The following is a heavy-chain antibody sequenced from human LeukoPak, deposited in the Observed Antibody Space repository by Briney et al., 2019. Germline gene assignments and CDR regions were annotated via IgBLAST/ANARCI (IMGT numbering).Heavy chain of an antibody. Sequence: SSETLSLTYTVSAVSISSNYWSWLRQPPGKGLEWIGNIFYCGRPNYNPSLKSRVNISFDTSKNQFSLKLSSVAAADTAVYYCARVGHLAAAGTYDYWGQGTLVTVSS. J-gene: IGHJ4*02. CDR3: ARVGHLAAAGTYDY. D-gene: IGHD6-13*01. V-gene: IGHV4-59*08. CDR2: IFYCGRP. CDR1: AVSISSNY.